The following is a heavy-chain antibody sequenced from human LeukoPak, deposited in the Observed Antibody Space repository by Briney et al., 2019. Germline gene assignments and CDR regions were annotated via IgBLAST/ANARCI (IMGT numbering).Heavy chain of an antibody. CDR2: INPNSGGT. D-gene: IGHD3-16*01. V-gene: IGHV1-2*02. CDR1: GYTFTVYY. CDR3: AKALHPLVNLGLLGDDM. J-gene: IGHJ4*02. Sequence: ASVKVSCKASGYTFTVYYMHWVRQAPGQGLEWMGWINPNSGGTNYAQKFQGRVTMTRDTSISTAYMELSRLRSDDTAVYYCAKALHPLVNLGLLGDDMWGQGTLVTVSS.